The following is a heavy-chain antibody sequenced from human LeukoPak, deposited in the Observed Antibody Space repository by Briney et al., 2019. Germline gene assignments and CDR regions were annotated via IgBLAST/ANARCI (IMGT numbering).Heavy chain of an antibody. CDR2: ISDSGGST. CDR3: AKDVWDDFWSGYYPEYFQH. D-gene: IGHD3-3*01. CDR1: GFTFSSYA. V-gene: IGHV3-23*01. Sequence: GXSLRLSCAASGFTFSSYARSWVRQAPGKGLEWVSAISDSGGSTYYADSVKGRFTISRDNSKNTLYLQMNSLRAEDTAVYYCAKDVWDDFWSGYYPEYFQHWGQGTLVTVSS. J-gene: IGHJ1*01.